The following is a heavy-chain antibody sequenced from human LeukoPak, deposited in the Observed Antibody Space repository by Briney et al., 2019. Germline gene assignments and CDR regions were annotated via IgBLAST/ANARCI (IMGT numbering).Heavy chain of an antibody. Sequence: PGGSLRLSCAASGFTVSSNYMSWVRPAPGKGLEWVSYISSSGSTKDYADSVKGRFTISRDNAKNALYLQMNSLRAEDSAIYYCAREDYSDYLKYAFDIWGQGTMVTVSS. J-gene: IGHJ3*02. V-gene: IGHV3-48*01. CDR2: ISSSGSTK. CDR1: GFTVSSNY. CDR3: AREDYSDYLKYAFDI. D-gene: IGHD4-11*01.